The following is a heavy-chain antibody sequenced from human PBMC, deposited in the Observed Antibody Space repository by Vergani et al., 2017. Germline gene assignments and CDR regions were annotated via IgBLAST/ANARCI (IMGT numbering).Heavy chain of an antibody. CDR3: AFXDYGDWNYYYYMDV. CDR2: IIPIFGTA. V-gene: IGHV1-69*01. J-gene: IGHJ6*03. Sequence: QVQLVQSGAEVQKPESSVKVSCRASGGTFDTHAFSWVRQAPGQRLEWMGAIIPIFGTANYAQKFQGRVTITADESTSTAYMELSSLRSEDTAVYYCAFXDYGDWNYYYYMDVWGKGTTVTVSS. D-gene: IGHD4-17*01. CDR1: GGTFDTHA.